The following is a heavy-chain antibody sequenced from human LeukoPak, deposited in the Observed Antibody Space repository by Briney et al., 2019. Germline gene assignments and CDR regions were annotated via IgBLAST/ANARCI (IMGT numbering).Heavy chain of an antibody. Sequence: PGGALRLSCAASGFTFNSYWMSWVRQAPGKGLEWVANIKQDGSEKYYVDSVKGRFTISRDNAKNSLYLQMNSLRAEDTAVYYCAIEDYYDSSGYSIDYWGQGTLVTVSS. D-gene: IGHD3-22*01. V-gene: IGHV3-7*01. J-gene: IGHJ4*02. CDR1: GFTFNSYW. CDR3: AIEDYYDSSGYSIDY. CDR2: IKQDGSEK.